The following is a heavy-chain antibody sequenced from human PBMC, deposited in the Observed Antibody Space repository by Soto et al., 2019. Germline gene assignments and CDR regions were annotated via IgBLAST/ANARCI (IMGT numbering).Heavy chain of an antibody. V-gene: IGHV5-10-1*01. CDR2: IDPRDSYT. D-gene: IGHD3-16*01. J-gene: IGHJ4*02. CDR1: GYSFTTYW. CDR3: ARRLGAITGDY. Sequence: GESLKISCEASGYSFTTYWISWVRQMPGKGLEWMGAIDPRDSYTKYSPSFQGHVTISVDKSISTAYLQWNSLKASDTAIYYCARRLGAITGDYWGQGTPVTVSS.